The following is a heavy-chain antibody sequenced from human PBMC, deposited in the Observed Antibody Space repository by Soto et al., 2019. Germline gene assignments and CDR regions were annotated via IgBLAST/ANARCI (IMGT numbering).Heavy chain of an antibody. D-gene: IGHD7-27*01. CDR2: IYYTGST. V-gene: IGHV4-59*01. CDR3: AGAPHWDYFDF. J-gene: IGHJ4*01. Sequence: SETLSLTCTVSRGSISTYYWSWIRQPPGKGLEWIGYIYYTGSTNYNPSLKTRVAISMDTSKNQFSLNLSSVTAADTAVYSCAGAPHWDYFDFWGLGTLVTVSS. CDR1: RGSISTYY.